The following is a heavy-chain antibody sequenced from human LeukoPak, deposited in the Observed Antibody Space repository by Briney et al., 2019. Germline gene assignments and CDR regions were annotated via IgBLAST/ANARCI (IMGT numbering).Heavy chain of an antibody. CDR2: IYYSGST. V-gene: IGHV4-39*01. D-gene: IGHD6-6*01. J-gene: IGHJ4*02. CDR3: ARRVVAARPFDY. Sequence: KPSETLSLTRTVSCGSHNNSCYHWGGLRPPPGKGLEWIGSIYYSGSTYYNPSLKSRVTISVDTSKNQFSLKLSSVTAADTAVYYCARRVVAARPFDYWGQGTLVTVSS. CDR1: CGSHNNSCYH.